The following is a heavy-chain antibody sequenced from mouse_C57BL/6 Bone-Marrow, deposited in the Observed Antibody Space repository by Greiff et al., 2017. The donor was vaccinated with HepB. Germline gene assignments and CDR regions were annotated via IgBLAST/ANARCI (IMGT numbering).Heavy chain of an antibody. D-gene: IGHD1-1*01. V-gene: IGHV1-81*01. CDR3: TREDYARFAY. J-gene: IGHJ3*01. CDR1: GYTFTSYG. Sequence: VQLQQSGAELARPGASVKLSCKASGYTFTSYGISWVKQRTGQGLEWIGEIYPRSGNTYYNEKFKGKATLTADKSSSTAYMELRSLTSEDSAVYYCTREDYARFAYWGQGTLVTVSA. CDR2: IYPRSGNT.